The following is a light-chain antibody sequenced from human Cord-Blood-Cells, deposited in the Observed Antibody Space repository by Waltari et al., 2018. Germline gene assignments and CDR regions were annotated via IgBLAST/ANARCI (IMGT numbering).Light chain of an antibody. V-gene: IGLV2-14*01. CDR3: SSYTSSSTYV. Sequence: QSALTHPASVSGSPGQSTTISCTGTSSDVGGYYSVSWYQQHPGKAPKLMIYDVSKRPSGVSNHFAGSKSDNTASLISSGLQAEDEADYYCSSYTSSSTYVFGTGTKVTVL. CDR2: DVS. CDR1: SSDVGGYYS. J-gene: IGLJ1*01.